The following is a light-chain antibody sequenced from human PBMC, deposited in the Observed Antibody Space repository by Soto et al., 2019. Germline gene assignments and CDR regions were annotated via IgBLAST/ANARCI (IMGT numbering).Light chain of an antibody. CDR3: QQRSNWVYT. CDR1: QSVSGS. J-gene: IGKJ2*01. Sequence: EIVLTQSPATLYWSPGERATLSCRASQSVSGSLAWYQQKPGQAPRLLIYDASNRATGIPARFSGSGSGTDFTLTISSLEPEDFALYYCQQRSNWVYTFGQGTKLEIK. V-gene: IGKV3-11*01. CDR2: DAS.